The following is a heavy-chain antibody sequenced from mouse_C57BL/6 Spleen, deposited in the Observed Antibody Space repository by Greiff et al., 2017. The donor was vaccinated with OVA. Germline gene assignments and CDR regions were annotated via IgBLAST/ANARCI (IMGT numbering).Heavy chain of an antibody. V-gene: IGHV1-42*01. CDR3: ARPYKDYFDY. Sequence: EVQLQQSGPELVKPGASVKISCKASGYSFTGYYMNWVKQSPEKSLEWIGEINPSTGGTTYNQKFKAKATLTVDKSSSTAYMQLKSLTSEDSAVYYCARPYKDYFDYWGQGTTLTVSS. CDR2: INPSTGGT. J-gene: IGHJ2*01. D-gene: IGHD1-3*01. CDR1: GYSFTGYY.